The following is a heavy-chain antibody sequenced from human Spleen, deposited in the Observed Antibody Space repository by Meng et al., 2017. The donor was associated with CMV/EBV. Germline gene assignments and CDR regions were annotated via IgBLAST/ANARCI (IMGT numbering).Heavy chain of an antibody. CDR1: GDSISSGDYY. Sequence: CTVSGDSISSGDYYWSWIRQPPGKGLEWIGYIYYSGDTYYNPFLKSRLAISLDTSKNQFSLKLSSVTAADTAVYYCARIGPLFWFDPWGQGTLVTVSS. CDR3: ARIGPLFWFDP. CDR2: IYYSGDT. J-gene: IGHJ5*02. D-gene: IGHD2-21*01. V-gene: IGHV4-30-4*08.